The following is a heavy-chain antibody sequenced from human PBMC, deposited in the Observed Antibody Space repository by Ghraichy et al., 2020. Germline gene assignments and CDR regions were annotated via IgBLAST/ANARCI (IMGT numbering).Heavy chain of an antibody. V-gene: IGHV1-2*02. CDR3: ARGWERYSSSWYGDY. D-gene: IGHD6-13*01. CDR2: INPNSGGT. J-gene: IGHJ4*02. CDR1: GYTFTGYY. Sequence: ASVKVSCKASGYTFTGYYMHWVRQAPGQGLEWMGWINPNSGGTNYAQKFQGRVTMTRDTSISTAYMELSRLRSDDTAVYYCARGWERYSSSWYGDYWGQGTLVTVSS.